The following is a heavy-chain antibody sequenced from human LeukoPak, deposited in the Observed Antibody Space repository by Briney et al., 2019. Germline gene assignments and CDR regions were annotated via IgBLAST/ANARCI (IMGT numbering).Heavy chain of an antibody. D-gene: IGHD1-26*01. CDR3: ARDSMSGSYPFDY. J-gene: IGHJ4*02. CDR2: IYHSGST. Sequence: SETLSLTCTVSGGSISSGGYYWSWIRQPPGKGLEWIGYIYHSGSTYYNPSLKSRVTISVDRSKNQFSLKLSSVTAADTAVYYCARDSMSGSYPFDYWGQGTLVTVSS. CDR1: GGSISSGGYY. V-gene: IGHV4-30-2*01.